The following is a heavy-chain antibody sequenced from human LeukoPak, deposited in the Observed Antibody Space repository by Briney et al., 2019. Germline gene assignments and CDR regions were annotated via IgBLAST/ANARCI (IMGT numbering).Heavy chain of an antibody. CDR2: ISSSSSYI. V-gene: IGHV3-21*04. CDR1: GFTFSSYA. J-gene: IGHJ6*03. D-gene: IGHD3-9*01. Sequence: GGSLRLSCAASGFTFSSYAMSWVRQAPGKGLEWVSSISSSSSYIYYADSLKGRFTISRDNAKNSLYLQMNSLRSEDTAVYYCARGSRAGNWLLWGGEDYYYYYMDVWGKGTTVTISS. CDR3: ARGSRAGNWLLWGGEDYYYYYMDV.